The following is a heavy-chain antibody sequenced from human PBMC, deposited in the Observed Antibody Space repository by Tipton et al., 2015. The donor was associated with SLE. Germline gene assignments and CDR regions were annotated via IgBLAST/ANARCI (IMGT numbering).Heavy chain of an antibody. CDR1: GGSINTYY. CDR2: IYTGGNT. V-gene: IGHV4-4*07. D-gene: IGHD2-2*02. J-gene: IGHJ4*02. Sequence: TLSLTCTVSGGSINTYYWAWVRQPAGKGLEWIGRIYTGGNTKYNPSLKSRVTISLDTSKSQFSLRVNSVTAADTAVYYCARPRRARDYTTSAAYYLDFWGQGTLVTVSS. CDR3: ARPRRARDYTTSAAYYLDF.